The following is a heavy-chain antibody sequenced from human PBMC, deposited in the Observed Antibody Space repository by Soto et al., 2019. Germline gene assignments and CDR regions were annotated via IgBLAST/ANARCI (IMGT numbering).Heavy chain of an antibody. Sequence: GGSLRLSCSASGFTFSSYAMHWVRQAPGKGLEYVSAISSNGGSTYYADSVKGRFTISRDNSKNTLYLQMSSLRAEDTAVYYCVTTHYDFWSGYYWFDYWGQGTLVTVSS. V-gene: IGHV3-64D*08. CDR3: VTTHYDFWSGYYWFDY. D-gene: IGHD3-3*01. CDR1: GFTFSSYA. CDR2: ISSNGGST. J-gene: IGHJ4*02.